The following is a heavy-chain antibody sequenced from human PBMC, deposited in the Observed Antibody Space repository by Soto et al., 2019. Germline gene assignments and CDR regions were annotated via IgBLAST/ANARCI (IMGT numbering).Heavy chain of an antibody. V-gene: IGHV3-13*04. CDR3: ARRIIRSSSGHTWFDS. Sequence: PGGSLRLSCVGSGFMFSDCDIHWVRQSTGKGLEWVSGSGIAGDSSQSDSVKGRFTVSQDNARNSLFLQMNSLRVGDTAIYYCARRIIRSSSGHTWFDSWGQGILVTVSS. J-gene: IGHJ5*01. D-gene: IGHD2-21*01. CDR1: GFMFSDCD. CDR2: SGIAGDS.